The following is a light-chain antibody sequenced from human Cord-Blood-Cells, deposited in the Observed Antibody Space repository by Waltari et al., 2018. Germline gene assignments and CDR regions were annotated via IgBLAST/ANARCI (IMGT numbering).Light chain of an antibody. Sequence: QSAMTQPASVSGSPGQSITISCTGTSSDVGSYNLVSWYQQHPGKAPNLRIYEGSKRPSGVSNRVSGSKSGNTASLTISGLQAEDEADYYCCAYAGSSTWVFGGGTKLTVL. J-gene: IGLJ3*02. V-gene: IGLV2-23*01. CDR2: EGS. CDR3: CAYAGSSTWV. CDR1: SSDVGSYNL.